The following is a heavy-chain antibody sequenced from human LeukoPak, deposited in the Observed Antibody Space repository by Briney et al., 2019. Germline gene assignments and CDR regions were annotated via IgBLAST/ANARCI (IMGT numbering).Heavy chain of an antibody. Sequence: SETLSLTCPLSAASTSIASYYWSWIRHPAGKGLEWIWRIFTSGSTNYNPYLKSRVTISIDTSKNQFSLKLSSVTAADTAVYYCARRYGDYGYGWFDPWGQGTLVTVSS. V-gene: IGHV4-61*02. D-gene: IGHD4-17*01. CDR1: AASTSIASYY. CDR3: ARRYGDYGYGWFDP. J-gene: IGHJ5*02. CDR2: IFTSGST.